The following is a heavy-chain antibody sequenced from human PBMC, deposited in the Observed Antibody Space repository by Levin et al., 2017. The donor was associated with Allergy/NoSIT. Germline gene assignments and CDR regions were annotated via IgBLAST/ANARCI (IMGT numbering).Heavy chain of an antibody. CDR2: IYYSGST. CDR1: GGSVSSGSYY. CDR3: ARGGSSGQSYYYYGMDV. D-gene: IGHD6-19*01. V-gene: IGHV4-61*01. J-gene: IGHJ6*02. Sequence: SETLSLTCTVSGGSVSSGSYYWSWIRQPPGKGLEWIGYIYYSGSTNYNPSLKSRVTISVDTSKNQFSLKLSSVTAADTAVYYCARGGSSGQSYYYYGMDVWGQGTTVTVSS.